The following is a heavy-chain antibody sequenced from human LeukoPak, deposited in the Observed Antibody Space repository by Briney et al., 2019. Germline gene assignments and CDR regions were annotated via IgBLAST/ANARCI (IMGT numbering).Heavy chain of an antibody. CDR2: ISYDGSNK. CDR1: GFTFSSYA. J-gene: IGHJ3*02. CDR3: ARKKGMVRGVHDAFDI. V-gene: IGHV3-30-3*01. D-gene: IGHD3-10*01. Sequence: AGGSLRLSCAASGFTFSSYAMHWVRQAPGKGLEWVAVISYDGSNKYYADSVKGRFTISRDNSKNTLYLQMNSLRAEDTAVYYCARKKGMVRGVHDAFDIWGQGTMVTVSS.